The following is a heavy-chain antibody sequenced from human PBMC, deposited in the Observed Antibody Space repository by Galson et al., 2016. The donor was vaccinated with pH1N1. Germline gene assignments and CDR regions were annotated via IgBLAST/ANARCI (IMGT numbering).Heavy chain of an antibody. CDR2: LDPTGGGT. D-gene: IGHD2-2*01. CDR3: TRAVGSSDSY. Sequence: SVKVSCKASGYTFTRYYLHWVRQAPGQGLEWMGVLDPTGGGTTYAQKFHSRLTMTRDTSTSTFSMELSSLKSEDTAVYYCTRAVGSSDSYWGQGTLVTVSS. CDR1: GYTFTRYY. J-gene: IGHJ4*02. V-gene: IGHV1-46*01.